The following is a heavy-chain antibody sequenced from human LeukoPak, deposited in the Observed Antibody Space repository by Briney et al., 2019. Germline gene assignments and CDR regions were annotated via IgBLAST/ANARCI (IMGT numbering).Heavy chain of an antibody. CDR2: ISWNSGSI. Sequence: GGSLRLSCAASGFTFDDYAMHWVRQAPGKGLEWVSGISWNSGSIGYADSVKGRFTISRDNAKNSLYLQMNSLRAEDTALYYCAKSARYGDYSFDYWGQGTLVTVSS. D-gene: IGHD4-17*01. CDR3: AKSARYGDYSFDY. J-gene: IGHJ4*02. CDR1: GFTFDDYA. V-gene: IGHV3-9*01.